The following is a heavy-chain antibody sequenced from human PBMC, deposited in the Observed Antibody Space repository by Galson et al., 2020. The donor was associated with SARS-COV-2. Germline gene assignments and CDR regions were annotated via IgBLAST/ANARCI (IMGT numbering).Heavy chain of an antibody. CDR3: AKDKPWEQRWGGAFDI. V-gene: IGHV3-30*18. Sequence: TGESLRLSCAASGFTFNRYAIHWVRQAPGKGLEWVAVISNDGDKKYYADPVKGRFTISRDNSKNTLYLQMNSLRPEDTAVYYCAKDKPWEQRWGGAFDIWGQGTLVTVSS. J-gene: IGHJ4*02. CDR1: GFTFNRYA. D-gene: IGHD1-26*01. CDR2: ISNDGDKK.